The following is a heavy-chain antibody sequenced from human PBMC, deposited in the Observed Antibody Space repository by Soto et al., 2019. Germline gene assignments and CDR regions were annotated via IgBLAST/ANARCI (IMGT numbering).Heavy chain of an antibody. D-gene: IGHD6-13*01. J-gene: IGHJ4*02. Sequence: ASVKVSCKASGYTFTSYAMHWVRQAPGQRLEWMGWINAGNGNTKYSQKFQGRVTITRDTSASTAYMELSSLRSEDTAVYYCARDPDPYSSSWYADYWGQGTLVTVSS. CDR1: GYTFTSYA. V-gene: IGHV1-3*01. CDR2: INAGNGNT. CDR3: ARDPDPYSSSWYADY.